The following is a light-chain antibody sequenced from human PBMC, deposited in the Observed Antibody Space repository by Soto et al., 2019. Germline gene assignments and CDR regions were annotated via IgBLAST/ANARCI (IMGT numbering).Light chain of an antibody. Sequence: IVMTQSPATLSVSPGERAALSCRASQSINSNLAWYQQKPGQAPRPLIYGASKRAPGISARFSGSGSGTDFTLTISSLEPEDFAVYHCLQRSIGFTFGPGTKVAIK. CDR2: GAS. CDR1: QSINSN. CDR3: LQRSIGFT. J-gene: IGKJ3*01. V-gene: IGKV3-11*01.